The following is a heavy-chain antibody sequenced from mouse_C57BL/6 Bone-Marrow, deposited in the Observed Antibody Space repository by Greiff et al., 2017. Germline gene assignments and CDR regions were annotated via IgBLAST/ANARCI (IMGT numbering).Heavy chain of an antibody. CDR1: GFNIKDDY. CDR2: IDPENGDT. Sequence: EVQLMESGAELVRPGASVKLSCTASGFNIKDDYMHWVKQRPEQGLEWIGWIDPENGDTEYASKFQGKATITADTSSNTAYLQLSSLTSEDTAVYYCTIYYGNPWFAYWGQGTLVTVSA. V-gene: IGHV14-4*01. D-gene: IGHD2-1*01. CDR3: TIYYGNPWFAY. J-gene: IGHJ3*01.